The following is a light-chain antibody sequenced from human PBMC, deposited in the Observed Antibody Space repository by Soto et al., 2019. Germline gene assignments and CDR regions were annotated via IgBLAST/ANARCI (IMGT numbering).Light chain of an antibody. CDR1: NSDVGSYNL. V-gene: IGLV2-23*01. J-gene: IGLJ2*01. Sequence: QSALTQPASVSGSPGQSITISCTGTNSDVGSYNLVSWFQQHPGKAPKLMIYEGTKRPSGVANRFSGSESGNTASLTISGLQAEDEADYYCSSYAGSGTYVVFGGGTKLTVL. CDR2: EGT. CDR3: SSYAGSGTYVV.